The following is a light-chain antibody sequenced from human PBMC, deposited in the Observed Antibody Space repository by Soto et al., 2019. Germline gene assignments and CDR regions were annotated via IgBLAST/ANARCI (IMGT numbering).Light chain of an antibody. J-gene: IGKJ1*01. CDR1: QSVSSSY. CDR3: QQYNNWPWT. CDR2: GAS. Sequence: EIVLTQSPGTLSLSPGERATLSCRASQSVSSSYLAWYQQKPGQAPRLLIYGASTRATGIPARFSGSGSGTEFTLTISGLQSEDFAVYYCQQYNNWPWTFGQGTKVDIK. V-gene: IGKV3-15*01.